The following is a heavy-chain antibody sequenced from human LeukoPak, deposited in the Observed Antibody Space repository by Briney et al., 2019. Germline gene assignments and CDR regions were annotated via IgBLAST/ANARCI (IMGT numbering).Heavy chain of an antibody. CDR2: ISSSSSSL. J-gene: IGHJ4*02. V-gene: IGHV3-21*04. CDR1: GFTFSSYA. Sequence: GGSLRLSCAASGFTFSSYAMNWVRQAPGKGLEWVSSISSSSSSLYYTDSVKGRFTISRDNAKNSLYLQMNSLRPEDTALYYCARGGYDILTGYYTDFDYWGQGTLVTVSS. D-gene: IGHD3-9*01. CDR3: ARGGYDILTGYYTDFDY.